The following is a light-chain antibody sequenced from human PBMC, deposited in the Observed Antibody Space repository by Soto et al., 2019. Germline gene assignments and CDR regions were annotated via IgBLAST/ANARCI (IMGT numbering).Light chain of an antibody. CDR2: DAS. Sequence: EIVLTQSPATLSLSPGERATLSCRASQSVGTYLAWYQHNPGQAPRLLIYDASNRATGIPARFSGSGSGTDFTLTISSPEPEDFAVYYCQQSYTTPRTFGQGTKVEVK. V-gene: IGKV3-11*01. J-gene: IGKJ1*01. CDR1: QSVGTY. CDR3: QQSYTTPRT.